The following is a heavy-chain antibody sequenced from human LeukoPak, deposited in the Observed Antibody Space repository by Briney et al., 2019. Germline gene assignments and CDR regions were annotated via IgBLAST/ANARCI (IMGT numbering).Heavy chain of an antibody. CDR1: GYSCTNHY. Sequence: ASVKVSCKASGYSCTNHYLHWVRQAPGQGLEWMGMIYPRDGSTSYAQNFQGRVTVTRDTSTTTVHMELRGLRSEDTAVYYCARDQEGFDYWGQGTVVTVSS. J-gene: IGHJ4*02. CDR2: IYPRDGST. CDR3: ARDQEGFDY. V-gene: IGHV1-46*01.